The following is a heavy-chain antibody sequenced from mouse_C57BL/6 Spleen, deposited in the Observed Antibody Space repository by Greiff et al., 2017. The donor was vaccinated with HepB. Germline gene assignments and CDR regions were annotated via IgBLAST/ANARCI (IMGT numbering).Heavy chain of an antibody. J-gene: IGHJ4*01. D-gene: IGHD2-4*01. CDR2: ISSGSSTI. V-gene: IGHV5-17*01. CDR3: ARNDYDVPYAMDY. Sequence: VQLKESGGGLVKPGGSLKLSCAASGFTFSDYGMHWVRQAPEKGLEWVAYISSGSSTIYYADTVKGRFTISRDNAKNTLFLQMTSLRSEDTAMYYCARNDYDVPYAMDYWGQGTSVTVSS. CDR1: GFTFSDYG.